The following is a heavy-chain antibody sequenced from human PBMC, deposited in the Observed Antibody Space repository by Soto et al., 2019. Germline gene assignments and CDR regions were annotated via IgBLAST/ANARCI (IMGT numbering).Heavy chain of an antibody. CDR3: RVGVAD. D-gene: IGHD1-26*01. CDR2: KT. Sequence: GGSLRLSCAASGFTFSSYSMNWVRQAPGKGLEWVSSKTYYADSVKGRFTISRDTSRNTLYLQMNSLRVEDTAVYYCRVGVADWGQGTRVTVSS. CDR1: GFTFSSYS. V-gene: IGHV3-21*01. J-gene: IGHJ4*02.